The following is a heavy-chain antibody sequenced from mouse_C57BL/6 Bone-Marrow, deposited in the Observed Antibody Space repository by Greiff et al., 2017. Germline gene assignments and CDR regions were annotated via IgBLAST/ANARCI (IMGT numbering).Heavy chain of an antibody. CDR2: IHPNSGST. D-gene: IGHD2-3*01. CDR1: GYTFTSYW. Sequence: QVQLQQPGAELVKPGASVKLSCKASGYTFTSYWMHWVKQRPGKGLEWIGMIHPNSGSTNYNEKFKSKATLTVDKSSSTAYMQLSSLTSEDAAVYVCSRRSYDGYHAAFAYWGQGTLVTVSA. J-gene: IGHJ3*01. V-gene: IGHV1-64*01. CDR3: SRRSYDGYHAAFAY.